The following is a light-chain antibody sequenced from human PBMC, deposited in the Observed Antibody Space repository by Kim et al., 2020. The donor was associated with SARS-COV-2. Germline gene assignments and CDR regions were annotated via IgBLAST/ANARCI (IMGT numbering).Light chain of an antibody. V-gene: IGKV3-20*01. Sequence: DIVLTQSPGTLSLSPGERATLSCRASQSVSSSYFAWYQQKPGQAPRLLIYGTSSRATGIPDRFSGSGSGTDFTITISRLEPEDFAMYYCQQYGSSPRTFGQGTKVDIK. J-gene: IGKJ1*01. CDR2: GTS. CDR3: QQYGSSPRT. CDR1: QSVSSSY.